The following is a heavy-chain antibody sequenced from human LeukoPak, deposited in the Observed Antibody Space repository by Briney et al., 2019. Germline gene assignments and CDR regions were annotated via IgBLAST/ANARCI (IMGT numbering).Heavy chain of an antibody. V-gene: IGHV3-23*01. CDR1: GFTFSSYP. CDR3: ARDHQGFGESIDY. Sequence: PGGSLRLSCAASGFTFSSYPMSWVRQAPGKGLEWVAALSGSGSATYSADSVKGRFTISRDNAKNSLYLQMNSLRAEDTAVYYCARDHQGFGESIDYWGQGTLVTVSS. CDR2: LSGSGSAT. D-gene: IGHD3-10*01. J-gene: IGHJ4*02.